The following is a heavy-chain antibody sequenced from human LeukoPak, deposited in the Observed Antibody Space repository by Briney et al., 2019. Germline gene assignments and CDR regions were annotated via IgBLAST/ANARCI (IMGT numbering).Heavy chain of an antibody. CDR3: ATLTVASTFAD. Sequence: GGSLRLSCAASEFAFSVYEMYWVRQAPGKGLEWVSYISSSGDTRYYADSVKGRFTISRDNAKNSLYLQMNSLRAEDTAVYYCATLTVASTFADWGQGGLVTVSS. CDR1: EFAFSVYE. J-gene: IGHJ4*02. V-gene: IGHV3-48*03. CDR2: ISSSGDTR. D-gene: IGHD6-19*01.